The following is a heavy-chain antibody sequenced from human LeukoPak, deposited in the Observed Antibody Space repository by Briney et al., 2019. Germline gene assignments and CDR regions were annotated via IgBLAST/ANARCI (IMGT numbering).Heavy chain of an antibody. CDR2: ISYDGSNK. J-gene: IGHJ4*02. V-gene: IGHV3-30*01. CDR3: ARLTTES. D-gene: IGHD4-17*01. Sequence: GRSLRLSWAASGFTFSSYAMHWVRQAPGKGLEWVAVISYDGSNKYYADSVKGRFTISRDNSKNTLYLQMDSLRAEDTAVYYCARLTTESWGQGTLVTVSS. CDR1: GFTFSSYA.